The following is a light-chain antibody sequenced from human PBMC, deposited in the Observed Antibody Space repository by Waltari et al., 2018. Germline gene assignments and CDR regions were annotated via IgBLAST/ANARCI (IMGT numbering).Light chain of an antibody. CDR1: SSDVGGYNF. V-gene: IGLV2-14*03. CDR3: SSYRRSSTYVL. CDR2: DVS. Sequence: QSALNQHASVSGSPGQSITISCSGISSDVGGYNFVSWYQQHPGKAPKLLIFDVSNRPSGVSNRFSGSKSGNTASLTISGLQPEDEADYYCSSYRRSSTYVLLGGGTKLTVL. J-gene: IGLJ2*01.